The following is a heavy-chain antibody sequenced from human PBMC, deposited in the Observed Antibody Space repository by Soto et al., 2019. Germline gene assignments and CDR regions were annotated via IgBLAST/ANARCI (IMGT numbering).Heavy chain of an antibody. CDR2: ISAYNGNT. CDR3: ARELFSRGWPYDAFDI. CDR1: GYTFTSYG. J-gene: IGHJ3*02. D-gene: IGHD6-19*01. Sequence: ASLKVSCKASGYTFTSYGISWVRQAPGQGLEWMGWISAYNGNTNYAQKLQGRVTMTTDTSTSTAYMELRSLRSDDTAVYYCARELFSRGWPYDAFDIWGQGTIVTVSS. V-gene: IGHV1-18*01.